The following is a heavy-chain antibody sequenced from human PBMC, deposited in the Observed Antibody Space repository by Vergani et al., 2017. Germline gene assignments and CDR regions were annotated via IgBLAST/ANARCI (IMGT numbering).Heavy chain of an antibody. CDR1: GFTVSSNY. Sequence: EVQLVESGGGLVKPGGSLRLSCAASGFTVSSNYMSWVRQAPGKGLEWVSVIYSGGSTYYADSVKGRFTISRDNSKNTLYLQMNSLRAEDTAVYYCASSYPLAASYDFWSGYLDYWGQGTLVTVSS. J-gene: IGHJ4*02. CDR3: ASSYPLAASYDFWSGYLDY. V-gene: IGHV3-53*01. CDR2: IYSGGST. D-gene: IGHD3-3*01.